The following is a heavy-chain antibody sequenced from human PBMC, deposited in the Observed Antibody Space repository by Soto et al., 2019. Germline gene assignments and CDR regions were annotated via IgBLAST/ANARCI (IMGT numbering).Heavy chain of an antibody. Sequence: GSLRLSCVASGFTFSGSAMHWVRQASGKGLEWVGRIRSKANSYATAYAASVKGRFTISRDDSKNTAYLQMNSLKTEDTSLYYCTRLASVYCSGGSCPNWGQGTLVTVSS. CDR2: IRSKANSYAT. J-gene: IGHJ4*02. CDR1: GFTFSGSA. CDR3: TRLASVYCSGGSCPN. D-gene: IGHD2-15*01. V-gene: IGHV3-73*01.